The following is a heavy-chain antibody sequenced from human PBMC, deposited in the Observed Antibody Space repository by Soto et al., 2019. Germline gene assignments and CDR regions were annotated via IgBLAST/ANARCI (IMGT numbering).Heavy chain of an antibody. Sequence: QVQLVESGGGVVQPGRSLRLSCAPSGFTFSNYAMHWVRQAPGKGLEWVAVISYDGSNKYYADSVKGRFTISRDNSKNTLSLQMNSLRAEDTAVYYCARDKRDLLFFESSYSFDYWVQGTLVTLSS. CDR3: ARDKRDLLFFESSYSFDY. D-gene: IGHD3-3*01. J-gene: IGHJ4*02. CDR1: GFTFSNYA. V-gene: IGHV3-30-3*01. CDR2: ISYDGSNK.